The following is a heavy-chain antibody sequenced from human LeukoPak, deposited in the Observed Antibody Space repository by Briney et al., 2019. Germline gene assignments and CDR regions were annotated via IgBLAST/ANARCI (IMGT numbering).Heavy chain of an antibody. V-gene: IGHV4-4*07. J-gene: IGHJ4*02. CDR1: DGSISSYY. D-gene: IGHD1-26*01. CDR2: IYTSGST. CDR3: ARVVSGSYDGGDYFDY. Sequence: SETLSLTCTVSDGSISSYYWSWIRQPAGKGLEWIGRIYTSGSTNYNPSLKSRVTMSVDTSKNQFSLKLSSVTAADTAVYYCARVVSGSYDGGDYFDYWGQGTLVTVSS.